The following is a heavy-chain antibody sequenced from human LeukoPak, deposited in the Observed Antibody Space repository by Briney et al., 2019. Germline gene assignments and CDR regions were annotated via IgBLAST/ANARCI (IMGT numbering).Heavy chain of an antibody. CDR3: ARGRYYYDSSGYYFY. J-gene: IGHJ4*02. CDR2: INHSGST. V-gene: IGHV4-34*01. Sequence: PSETLSPTCAVYGGSFSGYYWSWIRQPPGKGLEWIGEINHSGSTNYNPSLKSRVTISVDTSKNQFSLKLSSVTAADTAVYYCARGRYYYDSSGYYFYWGQGTLVTVSS. D-gene: IGHD3-22*01. CDR1: GGSFSGYY.